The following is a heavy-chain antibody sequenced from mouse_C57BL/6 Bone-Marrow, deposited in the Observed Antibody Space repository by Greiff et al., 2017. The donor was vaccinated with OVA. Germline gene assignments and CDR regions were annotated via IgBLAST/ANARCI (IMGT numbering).Heavy chain of an antibody. CDR1: GFTFSSYA. Sequence: DVKLVESGEGLVKPGGSLNLSCAASGFTFSSYAMSWVRQTPEKRLEWVAYISSGGDYIYYADTVKGRFTISRDNARNTLYLQMSSLKSEDTAMYYCTRVIGYYYYGSSYYWYFDVWGTGTTVTVSS. V-gene: IGHV5-9-1*02. D-gene: IGHD1-1*01. J-gene: IGHJ1*03. CDR2: ISSGGDYI. CDR3: TRVIGYYYYGSSYYWYFDV.